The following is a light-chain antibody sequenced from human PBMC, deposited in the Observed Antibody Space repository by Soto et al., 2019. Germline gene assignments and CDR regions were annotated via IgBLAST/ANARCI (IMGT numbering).Light chain of an antibody. CDR3: QQQGDYPLS. J-gene: IGKJ3*01. V-gene: IGKV1-5*03. Sequence: DIQMTQSPSTLSASVGDRVTITCRASHNINNWLAWSQQKPGKAPKVLIYGASTVESGVPSRFSGSGSGTEFTLTINGLQPDDFATYYCQQQGDYPLSFGPGTKVDV. CDR1: HNINNW. CDR2: GAS.